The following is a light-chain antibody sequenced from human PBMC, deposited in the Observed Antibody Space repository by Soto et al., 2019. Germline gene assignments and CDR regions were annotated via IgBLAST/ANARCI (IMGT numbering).Light chain of an antibody. Sequence: QSAPTQPASVSASPGQSITISCTGTNNDVGGYNYVSWYQQHPGKAPQVLIFEVSNRPSGVSNRFSGSKSGNTASLTISGLQADDEADYYCSSYTSSHTWIFGGGTKLTVL. CDR2: EVS. CDR1: NNDVGGYNY. V-gene: IGLV2-14*01. CDR3: SSYTSSHTWI. J-gene: IGLJ2*01.